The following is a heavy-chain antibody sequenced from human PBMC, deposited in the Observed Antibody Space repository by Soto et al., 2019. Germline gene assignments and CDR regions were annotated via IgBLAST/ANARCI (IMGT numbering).Heavy chain of an antibody. J-gene: IGHJ5*02. CDR3: ARALLGGYDSNWFDP. CDR1: GYSISSGYY. Sequence: SETLSITCAVSGYSISSGYYWGWIRQPPGKGLEWIGTIYHSGTTYYNPSLKSRVTISVDTSKNQFSLKLRSVTAADTAVYYCARALLGGYDSNWFDPWGQGTLVNVSS. V-gene: IGHV4-38-2*01. CDR2: IYHSGTT. D-gene: IGHD5-12*01.